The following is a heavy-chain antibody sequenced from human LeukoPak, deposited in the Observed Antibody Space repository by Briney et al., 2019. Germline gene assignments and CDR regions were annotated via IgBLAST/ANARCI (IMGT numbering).Heavy chain of an antibody. V-gene: IGHV3-74*01. D-gene: IGHD1-26*01. CDR3: ARTIVGGYFDH. J-gene: IGHJ4*02. Sequence: GGSLRLSCAASGSTFSIYGMHWVRKARGKGLVWVSRINGDGSDTSYADSVKGRFTISRDNAKNTLYQQMNSLRAEDTAIYYCARTIVGGYFDHWGQGAPVTVSS. CDR1: GSTFSIYG. CDR2: INGDGSDT.